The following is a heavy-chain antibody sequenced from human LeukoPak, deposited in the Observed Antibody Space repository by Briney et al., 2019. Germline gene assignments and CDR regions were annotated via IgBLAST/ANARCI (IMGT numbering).Heavy chain of an antibody. V-gene: IGHV4-59*08. D-gene: IGHD3-9*01. CDR2: IYYSGST. Sequence: PSETLSLTCIVSGGSISSYYWSWIRQPPGKGLEWIGYIYYSGSTNYNPSLKSRVTISVDTSKNQFSLKLSSVTAADTAVYYCARGTLRYFDWLFYAFDIWGQGTMVTVSS. CDR3: ARGTLRYFDWLFYAFDI. CDR1: GGSISSYY. J-gene: IGHJ3*02.